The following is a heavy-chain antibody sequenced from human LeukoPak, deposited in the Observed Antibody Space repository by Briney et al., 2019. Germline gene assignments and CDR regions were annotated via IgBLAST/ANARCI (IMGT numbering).Heavy chain of an antibody. J-gene: IGHJ3*02. D-gene: IGHD2-2*01. CDR3: ARGSVNYCSSTSCSGAFDI. V-gene: IGHV4-34*01. CDR1: GGSFSGYY. CDR2: INHSGST. Sequence: AETLSLICAVYGGSFSGYYWRWIREPPGKGLEWVGDINHSGSTIYNPSLKSRVTISVDTSKNHSSLKLSSVTAAETAVYYCARGSVNYCSSTSCSGAFDIWGQGTMVTVSS.